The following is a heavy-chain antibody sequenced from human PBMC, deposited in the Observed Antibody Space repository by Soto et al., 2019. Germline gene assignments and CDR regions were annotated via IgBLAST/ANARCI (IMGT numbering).Heavy chain of an antibody. D-gene: IGHD6-13*01. J-gene: IGHJ4*02. CDR3: AKGSADARPYYFDN. CDR2: VSPSGGRT. V-gene: IGHV3-23*01. Sequence: GGSLRLSCAATGFTLSNYAMSWVRQAPGKGLEWVSAVSPSGGRTYHADSVAGRFTISRDNSRNTLYFQKNSLRAEDTAVYYCAKGSADARPYYFDNWGQGTLVTVSS. CDR1: GFTLSNYA.